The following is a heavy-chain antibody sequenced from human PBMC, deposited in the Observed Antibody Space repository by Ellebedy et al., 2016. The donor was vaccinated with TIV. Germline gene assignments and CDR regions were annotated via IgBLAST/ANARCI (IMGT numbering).Heavy chain of an antibody. D-gene: IGHD3-22*01. CDR1: GDSMSTYY. J-gene: IGHJ4*02. CDR2: IYYSGST. Sequence: MPSETLSLTCTVSGDSMSTYYWGWIRQPPGKGLEWIGNIYYSGSTDYNPSLKSRVTISVDKSKNQFSLKLTSVTAADTAVYYCGRYYDSSGGSFFDYWGQGILVTVSS. CDR3: GRYYDSSGGSFFDY. V-gene: IGHV4-59*12.